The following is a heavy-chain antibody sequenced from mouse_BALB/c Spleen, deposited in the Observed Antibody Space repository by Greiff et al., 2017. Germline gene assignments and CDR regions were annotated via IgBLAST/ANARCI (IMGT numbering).Heavy chain of an antibody. CDR1: GYAFSSYW. J-gene: IGHJ1*01. Sequence: QVHVKQSGAELVRPGSSVKISCKASGYAFSSYWMNWVKQRPGQGLEWIGQIYPGDGDTNYNGKFKGKATLTADKSSSTAYMQLSSLTSEDSAVYFCARNGYYWYFDVWGAGTKVTVSS. V-gene: IGHV1-80*01. CDR2: IYPGDGDT. D-gene: IGHD2-2*01. CDR3: ARNGYYWYFDV.